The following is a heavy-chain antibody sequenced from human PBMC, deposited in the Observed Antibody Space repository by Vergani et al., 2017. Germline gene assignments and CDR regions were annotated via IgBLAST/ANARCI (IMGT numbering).Heavy chain of an antibody. V-gene: IGHV4-61*01. CDR2: IYYSGST. CDR1: GGSVSSGSYY. Sequence: QVQLQESGPGLVKPSETLSLTCTVSGGSVSSGSYYWSWIRQPPGKGLEWIGYIYYSGSTNYNPSLKSRVTISVDTSKNQFSLKLSSVTAADTAVYYCARDLGDNWFDPWGQGTLVTVSS. CDR3: ARDLGDNWFDP. D-gene: IGHD7-27*01. J-gene: IGHJ5*02.